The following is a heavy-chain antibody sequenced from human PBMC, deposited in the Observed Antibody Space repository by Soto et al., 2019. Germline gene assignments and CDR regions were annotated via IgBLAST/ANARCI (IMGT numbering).Heavy chain of an antibody. CDR1: GFSFSGSA. D-gene: IGHD2-2*01. CDR3: TRHEGTSASRFDY. Sequence: EVQLVESGGGLVQPGGSLKLSCAASGFSFSGSAIHWVRQASGKGLEWVGRIRTKTNTYATAYAASVKDRFAISRDDSKNTAYLQMNRLKVEDTAVYYCTRHEGTSASRFDYWGQGTLVTVSS. V-gene: IGHV3-73*02. CDR2: IRTKTNTYAT. J-gene: IGHJ4*02.